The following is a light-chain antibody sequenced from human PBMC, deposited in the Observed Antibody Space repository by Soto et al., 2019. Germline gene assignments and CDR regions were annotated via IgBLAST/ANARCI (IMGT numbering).Light chain of an antibody. J-gene: IGKJ2*02. CDR3: QQYNNWPPCT. CDR2: GAS. CDR1: QSVSSS. Sequence: EIVMTQSPATLSVSPGERATLSCRASQSVSSSLAWYQQKPGQAPRLLIYGASTRATGIPARFSGSRSGTEFTLTISSLQSEDFAVYYCQQYNNWPPCTFGHGTKLEIK. V-gene: IGKV3-15*01.